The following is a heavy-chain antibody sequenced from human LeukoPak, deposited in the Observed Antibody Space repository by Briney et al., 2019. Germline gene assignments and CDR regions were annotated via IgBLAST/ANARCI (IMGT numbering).Heavy chain of an antibody. CDR1: GYSISSGYY. Sequence: SETLSLTCTVSGYSISSGYYWGWIRQPPGKGLEWIGSIYHSGSTYYNPSLKSRVTISVDTSKNQFSLKLSSVTAADTAVYYCARAPSSTVTTFDYWGQGTLVTVSS. CDR3: ARAPSSTVTTFDY. D-gene: IGHD4-17*01. V-gene: IGHV4-38-2*02. J-gene: IGHJ4*02. CDR2: IYHSGST.